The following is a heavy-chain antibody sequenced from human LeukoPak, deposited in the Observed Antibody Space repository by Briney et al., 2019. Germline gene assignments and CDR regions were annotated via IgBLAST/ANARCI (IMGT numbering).Heavy chain of an antibody. CDR2: IYHSGST. J-gene: IGHJ4*02. D-gene: IGHD3-9*01. V-gene: IGHV4-4*02. CDR1: GGSISSINW. Sequence: SGTLSLTCAVSGGSISSINWWSWVRQPPGKGLEWIGEIYHSGSTNYNPSLKSRVTISVDKSKNQFSLKLGSVTAADTAVYYCAGGKGHYDILTGYHPPHYWGQGTLVTVSS. CDR3: AGGKGHYDILTGYHPPHY.